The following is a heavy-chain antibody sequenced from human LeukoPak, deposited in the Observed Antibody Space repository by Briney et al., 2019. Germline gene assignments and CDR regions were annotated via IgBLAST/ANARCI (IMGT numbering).Heavy chain of an antibody. CDR3: ARWEGGSYYDFDY. CDR2: INHSGST. J-gene: IGHJ4*02. V-gene: IGHV4-34*01. D-gene: IGHD1-26*01. CDR1: GGSLSPYY. Sequence: SETLSLTCSVSGGSLSPYYWSWIRQPPGGGLEWLGEINHSGSTNYNPSLKSRVTISVDTSKNQFSLKLSSVTAADTAVYYCARWEGGSYYDFDYWGQGTLVTVSS.